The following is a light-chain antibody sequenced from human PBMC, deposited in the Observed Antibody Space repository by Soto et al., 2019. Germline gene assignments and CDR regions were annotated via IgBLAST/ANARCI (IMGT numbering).Light chain of an antibody. CDR1: SSDVGGYNF. CDR3: GSYRSGSAPYV. V-gene: IGLV2-14*01. J-gene: IGLJ1*01. CDR2: EVT. Sequence: QSALTQPASVSGSPGQSITISCTGTSSDVGGYNFVSWYQQHPGKAPKLVIDEVTYRPSGVSHRFSASKSGNTASLTIAGLQAEDEADYYCGSYRSGSAPYVFGTGTKLTVL.